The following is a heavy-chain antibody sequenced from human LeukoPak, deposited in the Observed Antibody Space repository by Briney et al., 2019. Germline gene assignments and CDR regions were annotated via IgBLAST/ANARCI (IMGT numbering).Heavy chain of an antibody. Sequence: PGGSLRLSCAASGFLLSSNYMSWARHAPGKALEGVSDIYSGGSTYYADSVKGRFTISRDNSKNTLYLQMNSLRAEDTAVYYCARDHPIYRFGEFGDAFDIWGQGTMVTVSS. V-gene: IGHV3-66*01. D-gene: IGHD3-10*01. CDR1: GFLLSSNY. J-gene: IGHJ3*02. CDR2: IYSGGST. CDR3: ARDHPIYRFGEFGDAFDI.